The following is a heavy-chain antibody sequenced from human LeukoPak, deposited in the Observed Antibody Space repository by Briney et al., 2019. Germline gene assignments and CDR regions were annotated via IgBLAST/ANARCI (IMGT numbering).Heavy chain of an antibody. J-gene: IGHJ6*03. CDR1: RFTFSYHY. V-gene: IGHV3-72*01. D-gene: IGHD2-15*01. Sequence: PGGSLRLSCAASRFTFSYHYMDWVRPAPAKGLEWVGRTRYKSSSYTTECAASVKGSFTISRDDSKNSLYLQMNSLKTEDTAVYYCARGEVGGSCYDAYYMDVWGKGTTVTVSS. CDR3: ARGEVGGSCYDAYYMDV. CDR2: TRYKSSSYTT.